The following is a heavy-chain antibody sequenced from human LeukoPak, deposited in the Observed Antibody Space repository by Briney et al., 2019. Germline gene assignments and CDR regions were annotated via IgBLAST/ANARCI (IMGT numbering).Heavy chain of an antibody. CDR1: GYTFTSYD. J-gene: IGHJ4*02. CDR3: ARGRGVVRELGY. D-gene: IGHD4-23*01. CDR2: MNPNSGNT. Sequence: ASVKVSCKASGYTFTSYDINWVRQATGQGLEWMGWMNPNSGNTGYAQKFQGRVTITRNTSISTAYMELSSLRSEDTAVYYCARGRGVVRELGYWGQGTLVTVSS. V-gene: IGHV1-8*03.